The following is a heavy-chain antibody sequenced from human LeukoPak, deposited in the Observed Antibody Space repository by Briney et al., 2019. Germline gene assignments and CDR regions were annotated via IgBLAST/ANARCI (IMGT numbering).Heavy chain of an antibody. V-gene: IGHV4-39*01. Sequence: KSSETLSLTCTVSGGSISSSSYYWVWIRQPPGKGLEWIGSIYHSGNTYYNPSLKSRVSISLDTSKNQFSLKLSSVTAADTAVYYCARRYYYDSSGRDPFDCWGQGTLVTVSS. CDR3: ARRYYYDSSGRDPFDC. D-gene: IGHD3-22*01. CDR2: IYHSGNT. J-gene: IGHJ4*02. CDR1: GGSISSSSYY.